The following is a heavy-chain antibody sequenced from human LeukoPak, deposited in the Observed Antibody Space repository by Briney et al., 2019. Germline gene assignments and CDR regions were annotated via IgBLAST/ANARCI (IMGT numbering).Heavy chain of an antibody. Sequence: ASVKVSCKASGYTFTGYYMHWVRQAPGQGLEWMGWINANSGGTNYAQKFQGRVTMTRDTSISTAYMELSRLRSDDTAVYYCAREDYDSSGYSDYWGQGTLVTVSS. V-gene: IGHV1-2*02. D-gene: IGHD3-22*01. CDR1: GYTFTGYY. CDR3: AREDYDSSGYSDY. CDR2: INANSGGT. J-gene: IGHJ4*02.